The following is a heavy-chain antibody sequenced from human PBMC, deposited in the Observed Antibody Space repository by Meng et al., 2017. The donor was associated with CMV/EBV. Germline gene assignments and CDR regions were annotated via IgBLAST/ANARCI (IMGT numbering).Heavy chain of an antibody. J-gene: IGHJ4*02. CDR1: GGTFSSYA. V-gene: IGHV1-69*05. CDR2: IIPIFGTA. CDR3: ARDWGGTSFKHLPHNDY. Sequence: SVKVSCKASGGTFSSYAISWVRQAPGQGLEWMGGIIPIFGTANYAQKFQGRVTITTDKSTSTAYMELNSLRAEDTAVYYCARDWGGTSFKHLPHNDYWGQGTLVTVSS. D-gene: IGHD3-16*01.